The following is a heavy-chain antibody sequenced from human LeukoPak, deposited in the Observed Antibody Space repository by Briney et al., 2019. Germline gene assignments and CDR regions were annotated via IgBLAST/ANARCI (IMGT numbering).Heavy chain of an antibody. J-gene: IGHJ6*03. CDR3: ARGSTGYYMDV. Sequence: GGSLRLSCAASGFTSSSYSMNWVRQAPGKGLEWVSSISSSSSYIYYADSVKGRFTISRDNAKNSLYLQMNSLRAEDTAVYYCARGSTGYYMDVWGKGTTVTVSS. CDR2: ISSSSSYI. CDR1: GFTSSSYS. V-gene: IGHV3-21*01.